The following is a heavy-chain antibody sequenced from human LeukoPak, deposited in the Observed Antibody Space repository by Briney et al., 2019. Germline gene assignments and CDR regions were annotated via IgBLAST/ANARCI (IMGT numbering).Heavy chain of an antibody. J-gene: IGHJ4*02. CDR2: INHGGST. CDR1: GGSLSGYY. D-gene: IGHD3-9*01. CDR3: ASAYGENYDILTGYYMHPFDY. Sequence: TPWHSLSLTRAVYGGSLSGYYWSWARQPPGKGLEWIGEINHGGSTNYNPSLKSRVTISVDTSKNQFSLKLSSVTAADTAVYYCASAYGENYDILTGYYMHPFDYWGQGTLVTVSS. V-gene: IGHV4-34*01.